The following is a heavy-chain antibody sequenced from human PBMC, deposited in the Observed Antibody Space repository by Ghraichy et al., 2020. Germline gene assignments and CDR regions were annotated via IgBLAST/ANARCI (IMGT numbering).Heavy chain of an antibody. CDR1: GYTFTSYG. Sequence: SVKVSCKASGYTFTSYGISWVRQAPGQGLEWMGWISAYNGNTNYAQKLQGRVTMTTDTSTSTAYMELRSLRSDDTAVYYCARVEIVVVTERPPPFDYWGQGTLVTVSS. CDR3: ARVEIVVVTERPPPFDY. V-gene: IGHV1-18*01. D-gene: IGHD2-21*02. CDR2: ISAYNGNT. J-gene: IGHJ4*02.